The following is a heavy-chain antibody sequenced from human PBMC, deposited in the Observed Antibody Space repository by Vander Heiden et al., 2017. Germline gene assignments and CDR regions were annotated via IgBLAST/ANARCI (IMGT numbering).Heavy chain of an antibody. Sequence: QVQLQVSGPGLVKPSETLSLTCTVSGGSVNNYYWSWIRQPPGKGLEWIGFIYSSGSTNYIPSLKSRITISLDTSKNQFSLKLSSVTAADTAVYFCARGFSGYTFDSWGQGTLVTVSS. CDR2: IYSSGST. J-gene: IGHJ4*02. V-gene: IGHV4-59*02. D-gene: IGHD5-12*01. CDR1: GGSVNNYY. CDR3: ARGFSGYTFDS.